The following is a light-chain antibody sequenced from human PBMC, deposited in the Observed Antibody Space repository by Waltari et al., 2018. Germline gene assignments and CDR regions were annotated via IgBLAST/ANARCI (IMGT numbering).Light chain of an antibody. J-gene: IGKJ1*01. CDR1: QSVGRS. Sequence: EIVLTHSPGTLSLSPGERATLSCRASQSVGRSLAWYQQKPGQAPRLLIYGASSRATGVPDRFSGSGSGTDFSLTISSLEPEDFAVYFCQHYVRLPVTFGPGTKVEIK. V-gene: IGKV3-20*01. CDR3: QHYVRLPVT. CDR2: GAS.